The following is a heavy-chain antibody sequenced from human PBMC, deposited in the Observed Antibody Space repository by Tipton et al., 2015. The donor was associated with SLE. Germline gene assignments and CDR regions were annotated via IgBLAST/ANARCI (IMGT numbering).Heavy chain of an antibody. V-gene: IGHV4-61*08. Sequence: TLSLTCTVSGGSISSGGYYWSWIRQPPGKGLEWIGYIHYSGSTNYNPSLESRVTMSVDTSNNQFSLRLSSVTAADTAVYYCARTEWYQSFDYWGQGTLVTVSS. D-gene: IGHD2-2*01. CDR1: GGSISSGGYY. CDR2: IHYSGST. J-gene: IGHJ4*02. CDR3: ARTEWYQSFDY.